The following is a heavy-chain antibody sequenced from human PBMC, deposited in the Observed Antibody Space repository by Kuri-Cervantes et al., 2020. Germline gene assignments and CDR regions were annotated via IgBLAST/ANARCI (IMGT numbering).Heavy chain of an antibody. J-gene: IGHJ4*02. CDR1: EITFSSYS. D-gene: IGHD5-18*01. CDR2: INSSSTTI. V-gene: IGHV3-48*02. CDR3: ARGYGY. Sequence: GESLKISWASSEITFSSYSMNWFRQAPGKGLERLSYINSSSTTIYYADSVKCRFTITRDNAETSLYLQMNSLRDEDTAVYYCARGYGYWGQGTLVTVSS.